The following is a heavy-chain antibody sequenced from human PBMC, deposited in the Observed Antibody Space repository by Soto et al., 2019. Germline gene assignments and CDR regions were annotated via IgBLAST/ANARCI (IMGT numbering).Heavy chain of an antibody. V-gene: IGHV4-34*01. Sequence: SETVSLTCAVYCGSFSGYYWSWIRQPPGKGLEWIGEINHSGSTNYNPSLKSRVTISVDTSKNQFSLKLSSVTAADTAVYYCARGLGSSSWYNWFDPWGQGTLVTVSS. J-gene: IGHJ5*02. D-gene: IGHD6-13*01. CDR1: CGSFSGYY. CDR2: INHSGST. CDR3: ARGLGSSSWYNWFDP.